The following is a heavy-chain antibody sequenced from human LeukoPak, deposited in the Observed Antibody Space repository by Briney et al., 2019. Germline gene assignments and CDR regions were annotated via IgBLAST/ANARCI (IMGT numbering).Heavy chain of an antibody. D-gene: IGHD6-6*01. V-gene: IGHV1-8*01. Sequence: ASVKVSCKASGYTFTSYDINWVRQATGQGLEWMGWMNPNSGNTGYAQKFQGRVTMTRNTSISTAYMELGSLRSEDTAVYYCAREAKYSSSSFDYWGQGTLVTVSS. CDR3: AREAKYSSSSFDY. J-gene: IGHJ4*02. CDR1: GYTFTSYD. CDR2: MNPNSGNT.